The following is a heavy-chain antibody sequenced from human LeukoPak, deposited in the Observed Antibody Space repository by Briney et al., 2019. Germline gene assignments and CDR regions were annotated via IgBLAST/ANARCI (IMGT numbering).Heavy chain of an antibody. CDR3: ARDLGVGIAAAATDY. CDR2: IIPILGIA. V-gene: IGHV1-69*04. Sequence: ASVKVSCKASGGTFSSYAISWVRQAPGQGLEWMGRIIPILGIANYAQKFQGRVTITADKSTSTAYMELSSLRSEDTAVYYCARDLGVGIAAAATDYWGQGTLVTVSS. CDR1: GGTFSSYA. J-gene: IGHJ4*02. D-gene: IGHD6-13*01.